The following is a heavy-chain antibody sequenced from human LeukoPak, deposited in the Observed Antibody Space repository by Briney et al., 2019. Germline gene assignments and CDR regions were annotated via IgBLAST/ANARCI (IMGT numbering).Heavy chain of an antibody. J-gene: IGHJ4*02. CDR3: ARGGWYYFDY. V-gene: IGHV3-7*04. D-gene: IGHD6-19*01. CDR2: IKRDGSEI. Sequence: GGSLRLSCAASGFTFSRYWMSWVRQAPGKGLEWVACIKRDGSEIYYVDSVKGRFTISRDNAKNSLYLQMNSLRAEDTAVYYCARGGWYYFDYWGQGTLVTVPS. CDR1: GFTFSRYW.